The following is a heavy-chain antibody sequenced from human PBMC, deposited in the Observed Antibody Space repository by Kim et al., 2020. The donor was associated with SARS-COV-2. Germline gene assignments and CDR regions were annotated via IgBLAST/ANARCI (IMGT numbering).Heavy chain of an antibody. CDR3: ARDPGDDILTGYFDY. D-gene: IGHD3-9*01. J-gene: IGHJ4*02. Sequence: DSVNDRFTIARDNSKNTLYLQMNSLRAEDTAVYYCARDPGDDILTGYFDYWGQGTLVTVSS. V-gene: IGHV3-30*07.